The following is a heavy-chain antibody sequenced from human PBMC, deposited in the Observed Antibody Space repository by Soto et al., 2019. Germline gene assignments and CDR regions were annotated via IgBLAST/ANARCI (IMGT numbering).Heavy chain of an antibody. CDR3: TSEGAASTDYGGNIAH. CDR1: GDSVSSSRAA. CDR2: TYYRSKWYD. V-gene: IGHV6-1*01. Sequence: SQTLSLTCAISGDSVSSSRAAWNWIRQSPSRGLEWLGRTYYRSKWYDDYAVSVKGRISINPDTPKNQFSLHLNSVTPEDTAVYYCTSEGAASTDYGGNIAHWGPGTLVTVSS. J-gene: IGHJ4*02. D-gene: IGHD2-15*01.